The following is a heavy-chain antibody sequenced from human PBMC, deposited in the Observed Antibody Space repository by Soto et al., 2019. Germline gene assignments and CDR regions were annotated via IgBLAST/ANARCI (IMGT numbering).Heavy chain of an antibody. D-gene: IGHD3-16*01. CDR2: IYYSGYT. Sequence: SETLSLTCTVSGGSISSSSYYWGWIRQPPGKGLEWIGSIYYSGYTYYNTSLKSRVTISVDTSKKQISLKQSSVTAADTAVYYCARHNGPLYVGYYYDMDVWGQGTTVTV. CDR1: GGSISSSSYY. CDR3: ARHNGPLYVGYYYDMDV. V-gene: IGHV4-39*01. J-gene: IGHJ6*02.